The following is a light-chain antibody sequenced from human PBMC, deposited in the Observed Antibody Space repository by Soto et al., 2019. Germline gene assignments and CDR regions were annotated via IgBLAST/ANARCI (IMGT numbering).Light chain of an antibody. J-gene: IGKJ2*01. Sequence: AIQMTQSPSSLSASVGDRVTIACRARQGITTELAWYQQKTGKAPKLLIYAASSLQSGVPSRFSGSGSGTDFTLTISSLQPDDSASYYCLQDYSYPRTFGQGTKLEIK. V-gene: IGKV1-6*01. CDR2: AAS. CDR3: LQDYSYPRT. CDR1: QGITTE.